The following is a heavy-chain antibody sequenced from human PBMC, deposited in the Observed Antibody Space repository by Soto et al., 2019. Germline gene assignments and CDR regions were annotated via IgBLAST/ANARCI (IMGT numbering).Heavy chain of an antibody. V-gene: IGHV1-46*01. J-gene: IGHJ3*02. Sequence: ASVKLSCKASGYTFTNYYIHWVRQAPGQGLEWMGIINPSGGSTSYAQNFQDRVTMTRDTSTSTVYMELSSLRSEDTAVYYCARRLTRGAFDIWGQGTMVTVSS. CDR2: INPSGGST. CDR3: ARRLTRGAFDI. CDR1: GYTFTNYY.